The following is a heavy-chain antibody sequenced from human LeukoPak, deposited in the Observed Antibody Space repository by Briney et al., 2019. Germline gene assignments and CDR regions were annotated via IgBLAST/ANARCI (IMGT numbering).Heavy chain of an antibody. Sequence: GGSLSLSCAASGFTFTNYAMSWGRQAPGRGLEWVSVISGSGGSTYSADSVKGRFTISRENSMNTLYLQMYSRRAEDTALYYCAKAGGGSCSGGSCPNWFYPWGQGTLVTVSS. D-gene: IGHD2-15*01. CDR1: GFTFTNYA. V-gene: IGHV3-23*01. CDR3: AKAGGGSCSGGSCPNWFYP. CDR2: ISGSGGST. J-gene: IGHJ5*02.